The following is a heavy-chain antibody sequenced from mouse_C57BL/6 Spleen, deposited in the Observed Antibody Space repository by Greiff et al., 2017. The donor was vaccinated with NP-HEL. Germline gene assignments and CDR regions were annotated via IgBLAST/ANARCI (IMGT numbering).Heavy chain of an antibody. Sequence: DVMLVESGGGLVKPGGSLKLSCAASGFTFRDYGMHWVRQAPEQGLEWVAYISSGSSTIYYADTVKGRFTISRDNAKNTLFLQMTSLRSEDTAMYYCARDYYGSFDYWGQGTTLTVSS. CDR3: ARDYYGSFDY. J-gene: IGHJ2*01. V-gene: IGHV5-17*01. CDR2: ISSGSSTI. D-gene: IGHD1-1*01. CDR1: GFTFRDYG.